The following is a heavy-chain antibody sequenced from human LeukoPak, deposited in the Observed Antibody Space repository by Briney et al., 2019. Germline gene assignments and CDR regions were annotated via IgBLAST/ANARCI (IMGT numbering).Heavy chain of an antibody. CDR3: ARNMVRGSPVGIYWYFDL. J-gene: IGHJ2*01. V-gene: IGHV1-2*02. CDR2: SNPNSGGT. Sequence: ASVKVSCKASGYTFTGYYMHWVRQAPGQGLEWMGWSNPNSGGTKYAQQFQGRVTMTRDTSISTAYMELSRLTSDDTAVYYCARNMVRGSPVGIYWYFDLWGRGTLVTVSS. D-gene: IGHD3-10*01. CDR1: GYTFTGYY.